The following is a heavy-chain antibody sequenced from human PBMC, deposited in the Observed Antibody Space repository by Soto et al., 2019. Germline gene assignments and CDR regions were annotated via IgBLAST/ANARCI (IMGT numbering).Heavy chain of an antibody. CDR2: ISYDGSNK. Sequence: GGSLRLSCAASGFTFSSYGMHWVRQAPGKGLEWVAVISYDGSNKYYADSVKGRFTISRDNSKNTLYLQMNSLRAEDTAVYYCAKEMEPPMATINYFDYWGQGTLVTVSS. CDR3: AKEMEPPMATINYFDY. J-gene: IGHJ4*02. D-gene: IGHD5-12*01. CDR1: GFTFSSYG. V-gene: IGHV3-30*18.